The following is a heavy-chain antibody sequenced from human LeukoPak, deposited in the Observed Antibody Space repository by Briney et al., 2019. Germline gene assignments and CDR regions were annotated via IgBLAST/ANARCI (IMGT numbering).Heavy chain of an antibody. D-gene: IGHD2-2*01. J-gene: IGHJ4*02. CDR2: IVGSGGNI. CDR3: AKGLTWDSTSCSD. CDR1: GFTFSSYA. Sequence: PGGSLRLSCAASGFTFSSYAMSWLRQAPGKGLEWVSDIVGSGGNIYYADSVKGRFTISRDNFKSTLYLQMNSLRAEDTAVYYCAKGLTWDSTSCSDWGQGTLVTVSS. V-gene: IGHV3-23*01.